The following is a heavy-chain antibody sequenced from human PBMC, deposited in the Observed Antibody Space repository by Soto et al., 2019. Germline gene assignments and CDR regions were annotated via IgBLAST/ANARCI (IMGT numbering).Heavy chain of an antibody. Sequence: QVQLVQSGAEVKKPGASVKVSCKASGYTFTSYGISWARQAPGQGLEWMGWISAYNGNTNYAQKLQGRVTMTTDTSTSTAYMELRSLRSDDTAVYYCAREDYDILTGYYSSNAFDYWGQGTLVTVSS. CDR2: ISAYNGNT. CDR1: GYTFTSYG. J-gene: IGHJ4*02. CDR3: AREDYDILTGYYSSNAFDY. V-gene: IGHV1-18*01. D-gene: IGHD3-9*01.